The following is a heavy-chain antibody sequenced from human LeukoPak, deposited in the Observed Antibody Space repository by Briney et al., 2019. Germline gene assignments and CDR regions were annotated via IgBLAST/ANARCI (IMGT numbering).Heavy chain of an antibody. V-gene: IGHV4-39*07. D-gene: IGHD3-22*01. Sequence: SETLSLTCTVSGGSISSSSYYWGWIRQPPGKGLEWIGSIYYSGSTNYNPSLKSRVTISVDTSKNQFSLKLSSVTAADMAVYYCAKSVVVATTRLGPFDTWGQGTMVTVSS. CDR3: AKSVVVATTRLGPFDT. CDR2: IYYSGST. J-gene: IGHJ3*02. CDR1: GGSISSSSYY.